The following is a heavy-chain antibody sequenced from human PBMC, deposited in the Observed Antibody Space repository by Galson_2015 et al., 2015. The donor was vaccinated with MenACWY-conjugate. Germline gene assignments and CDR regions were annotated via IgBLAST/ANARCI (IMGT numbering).Heavy chain of an antibody. J-gene: IGHJ4*02. CDR3: ARGTLAVAGTDY. CDR2: DGSEE. V-gene: IGHV3-7*01. Sequence: DGSEENYMDSVGGRFTISRDNAKNSLFLQVNTLRAEDTAVYYCARGTLAVAGTDYWGQGTLVTVSS. D-gene: IGHD6-19*01.